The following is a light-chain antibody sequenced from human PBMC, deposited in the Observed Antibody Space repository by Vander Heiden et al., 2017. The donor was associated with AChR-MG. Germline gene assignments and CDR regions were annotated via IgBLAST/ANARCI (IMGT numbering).Light chain of an antibody. CDR3: CSFAGAGTLYV. V-gene: IGLV2-23*02. CDR2: DVS. CDR1: ASDVGSYNL. Sequence: QSALTQPASVSGSPGQSITISCTGTASDVGSYNLVSWYQQHPGKAPKLMIYDVSKRPSGVSNRFSGSKSGNTASLTISGLQAEDEADYYCCSFAGAGTLYVFGTGTEVTGL. J-gene: IGLJ1*01.